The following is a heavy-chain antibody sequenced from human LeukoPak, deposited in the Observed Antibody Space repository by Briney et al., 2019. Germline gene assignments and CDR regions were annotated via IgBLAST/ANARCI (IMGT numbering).Heavy chain of an antibody. Sequence: PGGSLRLSCAASGFTFSSYWMNWVRQAPGKGLVWVSRIASDGSSTTYADSVKGRFSISRDNAKNTLYLQMNSLRVEDTAVYSCARDLADPAGYWGQGTLVTVSS. CDR3: ARDLADPAGY. CDR2: IASDGSST. V-gene: IGHV3-74*01. CDR1: GFTFSSYW. J-gene: IGHJ4*02.